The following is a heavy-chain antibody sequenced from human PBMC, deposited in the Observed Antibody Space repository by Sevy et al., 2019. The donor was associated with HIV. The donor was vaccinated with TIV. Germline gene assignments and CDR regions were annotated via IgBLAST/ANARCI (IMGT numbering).Heavy chain of an antibody. CDR3: ASKSAYSDGPFDY. Sequence: SETLSLTCTVSGGSISTSDSYWSWIRQPPGKGLEWIGYIHHSGGTYYNPFLKSRVAMSVDTSEKQFSLRLSFLTAADTAIYYCASKSAYSDGPFDYWGQGALVAVSS. CDR1: GGSISTSDSY. V-gene: IGHV4-30-4*08. CDR2: IHHSGGT. D-gene: IGHD2-21*01. J-gene: IGHJ4*02.